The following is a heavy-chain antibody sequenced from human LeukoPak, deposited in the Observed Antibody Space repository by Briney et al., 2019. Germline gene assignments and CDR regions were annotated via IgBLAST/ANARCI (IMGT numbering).Heavy chain of an antibody. J-gene: IGHJ4*02. Sequence: GGSLRLSCAACGFTFRSYGMHWVRQAPGKGLGVVSVIRYYGRNKYYADSVKGRFTIARDDSKKTLDLQMNSLRAEDTAVYYCAKDRYYSATSGSSWYDYWGQGPLVTVSS. CDR2: IRYYGRNK. V-gene: IGHV3-30*02. CDR1: GFTFRSYG. D-gene: IGHD3-22*01. CDR3: AKDRYYSATSGSSWYDY.